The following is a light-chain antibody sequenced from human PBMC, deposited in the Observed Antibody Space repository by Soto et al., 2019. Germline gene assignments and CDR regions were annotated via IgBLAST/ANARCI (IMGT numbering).Light chain of an antibody. CDR3: QQSYSSLVYN. Sequence: DIQMTQSPSSLSASVGDRVTITCRASQTVGTSLNWYQQKPGKAPTALIYKASTMQGGVPSRFSGSGSGTDFTLTISSLQPEDSATYYCQQSYSSLVYNFGPGTKLEIK. CDR2: KAS. J-gene: IGKJ2*01. V-gene: IGKV1-39*01. CDR1: QTVGTS.